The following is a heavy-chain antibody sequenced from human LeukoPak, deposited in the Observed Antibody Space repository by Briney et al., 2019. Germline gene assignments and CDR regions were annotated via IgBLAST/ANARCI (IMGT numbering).Heavy chain of an antibody. J-gene: IGHJ4*02. Sequence: GGSLRLSCAASGFTFSSYSMNWVRQAPGKGLEWVSSISSSSSYIYYADSLKGRFTISRDNAKNSLYLQMNSLRAEDTAVYYCARRYSYGNHFDYWGQGTLVTVSS. V-gene: IGHV3-21*01. CDR1: GFTFSSYS. CDR3: ARRYSYGNHFDY. D-gene: IGHD5-18*01. CDR2: ISSSSSYI.